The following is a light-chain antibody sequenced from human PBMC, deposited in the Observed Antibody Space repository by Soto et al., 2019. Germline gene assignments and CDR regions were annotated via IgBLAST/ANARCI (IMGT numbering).Light chain of an antibody. Sequence: EIVLTQSPATLSLSLGDRATLSCRASQSIGSYLAWYQHKLGQPPRLLIYDASNRATGIPVRFSGSGSGTDFTLTISSLEPEDFAVYYCQQRSNWPKTFGQGTKVDIK. CDR2: DAS. CDR3: QQRSNWPKT. V-gene: IGKV3-11*01. J-gene: IGKJ1*01. CDR1: QSIGSY.